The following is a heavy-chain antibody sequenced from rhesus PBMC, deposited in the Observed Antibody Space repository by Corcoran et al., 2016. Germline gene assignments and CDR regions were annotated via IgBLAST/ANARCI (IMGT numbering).Heavy chain of an antibody. Sequence: QVQLQESGPAVVKPSETLSLTCAVSGGSISSSNWWSWIRQSPGKGLEWIGGIYGSGGGTNYNPSLKNRVTISIDTSKNQFYLKLSSVTAADTAVYYCARPYSSWTDDAFDFWGQGLRVTVSS. CDR1: GGSISSSNW. D-gene: IGHD6-13*01. CDR3: ARPYSSWTDDAFDF. J-gene: IGHJ3*01. V-gene: IGHV4-93*02. CDR2: IYGSGGGT.